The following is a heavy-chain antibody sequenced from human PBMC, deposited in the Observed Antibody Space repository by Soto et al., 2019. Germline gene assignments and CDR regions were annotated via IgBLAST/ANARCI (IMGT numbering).Heavy chain of an antibody. Sequence: EVQLVESGGGLVKPGGSLRLSCAASGFTFSSYSMNWVRQAPGKGLEWVSSISSSSSYIYYADSVKGRFTISRDNAKNLLYLQMNSLRAEDTAVYYCARGSYYYGSGLGLDVWGKGTTVTVSS. CDR1: GFTFSSYS. CDR3: ARGSYYYGSGLGLDV. J-gene: IGHJ6*04. V-gene: IGHV3-21*01. D-gene: IGHD3-10*01. CDR2: ISSSSSYI.